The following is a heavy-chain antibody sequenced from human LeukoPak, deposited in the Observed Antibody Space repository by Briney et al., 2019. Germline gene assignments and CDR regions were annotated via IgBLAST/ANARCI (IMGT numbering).Heavy chain of an antibody. CDR1: GFTFSNYN. D-gene: IGHD5-24*01. J-gene: IGHJ3*02. V-gene: IGHV3-21*01. CDR3: VRRTRNRPEMATIVDAFDI. CDR2: ISSSSSYI. Sequence: TGGSLRLSCAASGFTFSNYNMNWVRQAPGKGLEWVSSISSSSSYITYADSVKGRFTISRDNSKNTLYLQMNSLRAEDTAVYYCVRRTRNRPEMATIVDAFDIWGQGTMVTVSS.